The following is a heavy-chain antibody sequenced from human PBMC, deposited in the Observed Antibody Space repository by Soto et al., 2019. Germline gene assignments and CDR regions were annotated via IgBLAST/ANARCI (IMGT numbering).Heavy chain of an antibody. V-gene: IGHV3-7*01. D-gene: IGHD3-3*01. CDR2: IKEDGSDM. CDR3: ATEVWVYYDFWSGYSDY. J-gene: IGHJ4*02. Sequence: EVQLVESGGGLVQPGGSLRLSCAASGFTFSSYWMSWVRQAPGKGLEWVANIKEDGSDMYYVDSVKGRFTISRDNAKNTLYQQMNSLIAEDTAVYYCATEVWVYYDFWSGYSDYWGQGTLVTVSS. CDR1: GFTFSSYW.